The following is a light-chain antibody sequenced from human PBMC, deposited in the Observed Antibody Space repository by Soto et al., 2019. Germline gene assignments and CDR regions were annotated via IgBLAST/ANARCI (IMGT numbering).Light chain of an antibody. CDR3: AAWDDSLNGVV. CDR2: NND. Sequence: QSVLTRPPSASGTPGQRVTISCSGSTSNIGTYTVNWYQLLPGTAPKLLIYNNDQRPSGVPDRFSGSKSGTSASLAISGLQSEDEADYYCAAWDDSLNGVVFGGGTKLTVL. J-gene: IGLJ3*02. V-gene: IGLV1-44*01. CDR1: TSNIGTYT.